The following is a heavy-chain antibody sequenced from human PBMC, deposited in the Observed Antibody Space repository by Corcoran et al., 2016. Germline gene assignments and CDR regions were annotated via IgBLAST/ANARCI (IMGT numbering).Heavy chain of an antibody. CDR2: MLYSGST. D-gene: IGHD2-8*01. J-gene: IGHJ4*02. V-gene: IGHV4-61*08. CDR1: GGSVTSTGYY. CDR3: AGGRDNAKIGY. Sequence: QVQLQESGPGLVKPSETLSLTCTVSGGSVTSTGYYWNWIRQPPGKGLEWIGYMLYSGSTRYNPSLNSRVSISLDTSKNQFSLNLNSVTAADTAVYYCAGGRDNAKIGYWGQGTLVTVYS.